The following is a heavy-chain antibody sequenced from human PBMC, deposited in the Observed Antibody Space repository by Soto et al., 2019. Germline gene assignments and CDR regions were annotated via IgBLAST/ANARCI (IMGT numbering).Heavy chain of an antibody. CDR3: ARETVAVGTRDFDI. CDR2: INPKSGDT. J-gene: IGHJ3*02. D-gene: IGHD6-13*01. V-gene: IGHV1-2*02. Sequence: ASVKVSCKTSGYTFTGYFVHWVRQAPGQGLEWMGWINPKSGDTNVAQKFQGRVTTTRDTSITTAYMDLDRLTSDDTAVYYCARETVAVGTRDFDIWGQGTVVTVSS. CDR1: GYTFTGYF.